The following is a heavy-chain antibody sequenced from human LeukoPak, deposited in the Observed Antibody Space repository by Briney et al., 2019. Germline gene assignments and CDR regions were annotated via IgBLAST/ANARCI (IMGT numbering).Heavy chain of an antibody. CDR2: IKQDGSEK. V-gene: IGHV3-7*05. CDR1: GFPFSIYW. Sequence: GGSLRLSCAASGFPFSIYWMTWVRQAPGKGLEWVANIKQDGSEKYYVDSVKGRFTISRDNAKNSLYLQMNSLRAEDTALYYCAREVQPRDTFDYWGQGILVTVSS. CDR3: AREVQPRDTFDY. J-gene: IGHJ4*02. D-gene: IGHD2-2*01.